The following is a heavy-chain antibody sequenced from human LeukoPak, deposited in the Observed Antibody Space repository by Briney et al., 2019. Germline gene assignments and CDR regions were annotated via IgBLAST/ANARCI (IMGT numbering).Heavy chain of an antibody. D-gene: IGHD6-19*01. CDR1: GFTFSSYA. V-gene: IGHV3-23*01. CDR3: AKDKSGSGWYYFDF. J-gene: IGHJ4*02. Sequence: GGSLRLSCAASGFTFSSYAMSWVRQAPGKGLEWVSAISGSGGSTYYADSVKGRFTISRDNSKNTLYLQMNSLRAEDPAVYYCAKDKSGSGWYYFDFWGQGTLVTVYS. CDR2: ISGSGGST.